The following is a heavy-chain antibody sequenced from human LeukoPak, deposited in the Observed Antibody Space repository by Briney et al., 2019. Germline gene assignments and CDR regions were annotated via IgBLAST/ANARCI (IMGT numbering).Heavy chain of an antibody. J-gene: IGHJ3*02. CDR1: GFTFSSYG. D-gene: IGHD7-27*01. CDR3: AKAPRPSYSPGLGTFDI. V-gene: IGHV3-33*06. Sequence: GGSLRLSCAASGFTFSSYGMHWVRQAPGKGLEGVAVIWYDGSNKYYAGSVKGRFPISRDNSKNTLYLQMNSLRAEDTAVYYCAKAPRPSYSPGLGTFDIWGQGTMVTVSS. CDR2: IWYDGSNK.